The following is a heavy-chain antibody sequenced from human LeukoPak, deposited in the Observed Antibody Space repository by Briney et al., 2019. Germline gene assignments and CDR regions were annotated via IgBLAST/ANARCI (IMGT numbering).Heavy chain of an antibody. D-gene: IGHD3-10*02. V-gene: IGHV3-9*01. CDR3: AELGITMIGGV. CDR1: GFTFDDYA. CDR2: ISWNSDSI. Sequence: GGSLRLSCAASGFTFDDYAMHWVRQAPGKGLEWVSGISWNSDSIGYADSVKGRFTISRDNAKNSLYLQMNSLRAEDTAVYYCAELGITMIGGVWGKGTTVTISS. J-gene: IGHJ6*04.